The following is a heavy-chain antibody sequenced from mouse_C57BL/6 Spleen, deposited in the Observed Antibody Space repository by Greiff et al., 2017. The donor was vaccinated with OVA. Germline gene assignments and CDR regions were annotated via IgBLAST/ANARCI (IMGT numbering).Heavy chain of an antibody. Sequence: QVQLQQPGAELVKPGASVKMSCKASGYTFTSYWITWVKQRPGQGLEWIGDIYPGSGSTNYNEKFKSKATLTVDTSSSTAYMQLSSLTSEDSAVDYCATQGLYDGYYDAMDYWGQGTSVTVSS. CDR2: IYPGSGST. CDR1: GYTFTSYW. CDR3: ATQGLYDGYYDAMDY. D-gene: IGHD2-3*01. J-gene: IGHJ4*01. V-gene: IGHV1-55*01.